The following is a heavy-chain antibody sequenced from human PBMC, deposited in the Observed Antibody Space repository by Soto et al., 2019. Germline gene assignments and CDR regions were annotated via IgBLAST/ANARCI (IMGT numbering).Heavy chain of an antibody. Sequence: QVQLVQSGAEVKKPGASVKVSCKASGYTFTSYGISWVRQAPGQGLEWMGWISAYNGNTNYAQKLQGRVTMTTDTSTSTAYMELRSLRSDDTAVYYCARGSTVVADSYLGYYYYYYMDVWGKGTTVTVSS. CDR1: GYTFTSYG. V-gene: IGHV1-18*01. CDR2: ISAYNGNT. D-gene: IGHD2-15*01. J-gene: IGHJ6*03. CDR3: ARGSTVVADSYLGYYYYYYMDV.